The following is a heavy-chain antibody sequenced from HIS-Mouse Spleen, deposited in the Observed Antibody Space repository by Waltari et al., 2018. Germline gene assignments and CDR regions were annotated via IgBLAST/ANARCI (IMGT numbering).Heavy chain of an antibody. CDR2: INPNSGGT. Sequence: QVQLVQSGAEVKKPGASVKLSCKASGDTCTGYYLPWVRQAPGQGLEWMGWINPNSGGTNYAQKFQGRVTMTRDTSISTAYMELSRLRSDDTAVYYCARDGYTGAYFDYWGQGTLVTVSS. D-gene: IGHD7-27*01. CDR3: ARDGYTGAYFDY. CDR1: GDTCTGYY. J-gene: IGHJ4*02. V-gene: IGHV1-2*02.